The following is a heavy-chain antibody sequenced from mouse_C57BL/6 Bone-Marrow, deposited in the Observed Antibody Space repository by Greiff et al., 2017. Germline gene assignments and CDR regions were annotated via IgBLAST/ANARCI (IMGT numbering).Heavy chain of an antibody. D-gene: IGHD2-4*01. V-gene: IGHV1-69*01. J-gene: IGHJ3*01. CDR1: GYTFTSYW. CDR2: IDPSNSYT. Sequence: VQLQQSGAELVMPGASVKLSCKASGYTFTSYWMHWVKQRPGQGLEWIGEIDPSNSYTNYNQKFKGKSTLTVDKSSSTAYMQLSSLTSADSAVYYCARGGSYYDYDVSWFAYWGQGTLVTVSA. CDR3: ARGGSYYDYDVSWFAY.